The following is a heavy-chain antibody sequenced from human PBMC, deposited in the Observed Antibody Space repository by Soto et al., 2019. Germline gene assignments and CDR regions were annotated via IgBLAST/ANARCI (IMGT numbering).Heavy chain of an antibody. CDR2: IDPSDSQT. V-gene: IGHV5-10-1*01. D-gene: IGHD5-12*01. CDR1: GYSFAGYW. Sequence: GESLKISCKGSGYSFAGYWITWVRQKPGKGLEWMGRIDPSDSQTYYSPSFRGHVTISVTKSITTVFLQWSSLRASDTAMYYCARQIYDSNTGPNFQYYFDSWGQGTPVTVSS. CDR3: ARQIYDSNTGPNFQYYFDS. J-gene: IGHJ4*02.